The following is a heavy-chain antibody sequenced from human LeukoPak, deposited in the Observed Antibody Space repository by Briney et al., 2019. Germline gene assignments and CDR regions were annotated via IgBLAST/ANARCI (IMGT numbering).Heavy chain of an antibody. CDR3: VQEGPRGLAFDI. CDR2: ISGSGGGT. V-gene: IGHV3-23*01. CDR1: GVTFSSYV. J-gene: IGHJ3*02. Sequence: PGGSLRLSYEASGVTFSSYVMSWVRQAPGKGPEWASGISGSGGGTYYADSVKGRFAISRDNSKNTLYLQMNSLRAEDTAVYYCVQEGPRGLAFDIWGQGTKVTVSS.